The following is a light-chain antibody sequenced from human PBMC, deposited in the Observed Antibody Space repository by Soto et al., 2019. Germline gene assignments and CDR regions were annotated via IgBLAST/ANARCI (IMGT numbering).Light chain of an antibody. V-gene: IGKV3-15*01. CDR1: QSVSNN. CDR3: QQYNNWWT. J-gene: IGKJ1*01. Sequence: EIVMTQSPATLSVSPGERATLSCRASQSVSNNFAWYQKKPGQAPRLLIYGASTRATGIQARFSGSASGTEFTLTISGLQSEGFAFYYCQQYNNWWTFGQGTRVDIK. CDR2: GAS.